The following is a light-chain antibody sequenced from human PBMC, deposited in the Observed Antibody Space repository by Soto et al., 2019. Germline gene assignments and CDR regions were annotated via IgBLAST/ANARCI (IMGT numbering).Light chain of an antibody. CDR2: GAS. V-gene: IGKV3-20*01. CDR1: QAVRSDF. CDR3: QQGGGSLCT. J-gene: IGKJ1*01. Sequence: RASQAVRSDFLAWYQHKPGQAPRLVIYGASTRATGIPDRFSGSVSGTDFTLTISRLEPEDFAVYYCQQGGGSLCTFGQGTKVEIK.